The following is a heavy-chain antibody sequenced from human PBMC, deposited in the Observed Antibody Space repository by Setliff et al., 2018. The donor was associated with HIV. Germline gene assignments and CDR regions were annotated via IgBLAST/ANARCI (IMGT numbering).Heavy chain of an antibody. J-gene: IGHJ3*02. CDR1: GFTFRNYW. CDR3: ARDVSYSVGPVAYDVFDI. V-gene: IGHV3-7*03. CDR2: IKQDASEI. D-gene: IGHD2-15*01. Sequence: PGESLKISCAASGFTFRNYWMTWVRQAPGKGLEWVANIKQDASEISYEDSLKGRFIISRDNAKNSLFLQMNSLGAEDTAMYYCARDVSYSVGPVAYDVFDIWGQGTMVTVSS.